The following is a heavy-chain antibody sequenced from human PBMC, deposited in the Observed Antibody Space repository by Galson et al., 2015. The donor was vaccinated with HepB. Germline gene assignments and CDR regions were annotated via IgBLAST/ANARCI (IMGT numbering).Heavy chain of an antibody. CDR2: TYYRSEWSN. Sequence: CAISGDSVPSNIATWNWVRQSPSRGLEWLGRTYYRSEWSNDYATSLKSRIVINPDTSKNQFSLQLNSVTPEDTAVYYCARGGSAVAGPGLDYWGQGTLVAVSS. CDR3: ARGGSAVAGPGLDY. V-gene: IGHV6-1*01. J-gene: IGHJ4*02. CDR1: GDSVPSNIAT. D-gene: IGHD6-19*01.